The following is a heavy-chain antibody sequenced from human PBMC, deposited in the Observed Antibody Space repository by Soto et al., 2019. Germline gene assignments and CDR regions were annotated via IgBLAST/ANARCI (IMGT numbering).Heavy chain of an antibody. D-gene: IGHD3-22*01. J-gene: IGHJ5*02. CDR2: IYYSGST. CDR3: ARGLTYYYDSSGYYGWFDP. Sequence: QVQLQESGPGLVKPSETLSLTCTVSGGSICSYYWSWIRQPPGKGLEWIGYIYYSGSTNYNPSLKSRVTISVDTSKNQFSLKLSSVTAADTAVYYCARGLTYYYDSSGYYGWFDPWGQGTLVTVSS. V-gene: IGHV4-59*01. CDR1: GGSICSYY.